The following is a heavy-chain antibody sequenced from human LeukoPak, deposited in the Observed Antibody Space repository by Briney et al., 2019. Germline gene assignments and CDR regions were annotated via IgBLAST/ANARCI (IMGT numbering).Heavy chain of an antibody. J-gene: IGHJ4*02. CDR2: INHSGST. CDR3: ASGPVLRYFDWLSPRDY. D-gene: IGHD3-9*01. Sequence: SETLSLTCAVYGGSFSGYYWSWIRQPPSKGLKWIGEINHSGSTNCNPSLKSRVTISVDTSKNQFSLKLSSVTSADTAVYYCASGPVLRYFDWLSPRDYWGQGTLVTVSS. V-gene: IGHV4-34*01. CDR1: GGSFSGYY.